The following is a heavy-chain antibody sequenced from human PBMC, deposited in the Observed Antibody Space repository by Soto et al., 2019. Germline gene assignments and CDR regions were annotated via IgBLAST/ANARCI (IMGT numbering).Heavy chain of an antibody. D-gene: IGHD3-16*01. CDR1: GASIRGSPYS. J-gene: IGHJ6*02. CDR2: IYHTGRT. CDR3: ARARILIPFRGPTHYCGMDV. V-gene: IGHV4-30-2*01. Sequence: QLQLQESGSGLVKPSQTLSLTCVVSGASIRGSPYSWTWIRQPPGKGLEWIGNIYHTGRTSYNPSLRSRVIMSVDRSKNQFSLKVDSVTAADTAVYYCARARILIPFRGPTHYCGMDVWGQGTKVSVSS.